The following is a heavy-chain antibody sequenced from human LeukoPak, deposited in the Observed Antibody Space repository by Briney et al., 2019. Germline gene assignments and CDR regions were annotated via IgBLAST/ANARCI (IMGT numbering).Heavy chain of an antibody. V-gene: IGHV4-39*07. Sequence: SETLSLTCTVSGGSISSRGYYWGWIRQPPGKGLEWIGNIYYSGSTYYNPSLRSRVTISEDTSKNQFSLKLSSVTAADTAVYYCARLCSIRWCLHDWFDPWGQGTLVTVSS. D-gene: IGHD2-21*01. CDR2: IYYSGST. CDR1: GGSISSRGYY. CDR3: ARLCSIRWCLHDWFDP. J-gene: IGHJ5*02.